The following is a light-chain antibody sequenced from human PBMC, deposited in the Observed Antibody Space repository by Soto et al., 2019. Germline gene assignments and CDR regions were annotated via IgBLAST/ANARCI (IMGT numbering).Light chain of an antibody. J-gene: IGLJ3*02. CDR1: NIGSKS. Sequence: SYELTQPPSVSVAPGKTARITCRGNNIGSKSVHWYQQKPGQAPVLVIYYDSDRPSGIPERFSGSNSGNTATLTISRVEAGDETDYYCQVWDGSSDPWVFGGGTKLTVL. CDR2: YDS. V-gene: IGLV3-21*04. CDR3: QVWDGSSDPWV.